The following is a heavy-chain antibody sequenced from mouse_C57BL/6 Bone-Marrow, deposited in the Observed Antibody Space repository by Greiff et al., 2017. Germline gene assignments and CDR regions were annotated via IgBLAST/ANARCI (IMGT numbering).Heavy chain of an antibody. CDR1: GYTFTSYW. CDR2: IYPGNSDT. Sequence: EVQLQQSGTVLARPGASVKMSCKTSGYTFTSYWMHWVKQRPGQGLEWIGAIYPGNSDTSYNQKFKGKAKLTAVTSASTAYMELSSLTNEDSAVYYCTRTYYSLYWAMDYWGQGTSVTVSS. V-gene: IGHV1-5*01. J-gene: IGHJ4*01. D-gene: IGHD2-12*01. CDR3: TRTYYSLYWAMDY.